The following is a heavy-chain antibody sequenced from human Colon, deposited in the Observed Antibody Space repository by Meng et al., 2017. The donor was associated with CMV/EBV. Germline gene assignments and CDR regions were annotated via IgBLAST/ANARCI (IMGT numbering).Heavy chain of an antibody. Sequence: SGYSFTNYYFHWVRQARGQGLEWMGWINPNNGGTNYAQKFQVRVTMTTDTSISTAFLDVTSLRSDDTAVYYCARGPPSNWNFHLDSWGQGTLVTVSS. J-gene: IGHJ4*02. D-gene: IGHD1-7*01. CDR1: GYSFTNYY. CDR2: INPNNGGT. CDR3: ARGPPSNWNFHLDS. V-gene: IGHV1-2*02.